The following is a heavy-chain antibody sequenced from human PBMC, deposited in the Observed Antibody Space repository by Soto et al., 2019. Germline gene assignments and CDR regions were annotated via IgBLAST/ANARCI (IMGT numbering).Heavy chain of an antibody. D-gene: IGHD3-3*02. J-gene: IGHJ4*02. V-gene: IGHV3-23*01. CDR2: IGGPGGGT. Sequence: GGALRLSCAPSGFTFSDCAISWVRQAAGRGLEWVSTIGGPGGGTYYAASVKGRFTISRDDSKNTLYLQMNSLRAEDTAIYYCAKNDNHFWSGHDSWGRGTLVTVSS. CDR1: GFTFSDCA. CDR3: AKNDNHFWSGHDS.